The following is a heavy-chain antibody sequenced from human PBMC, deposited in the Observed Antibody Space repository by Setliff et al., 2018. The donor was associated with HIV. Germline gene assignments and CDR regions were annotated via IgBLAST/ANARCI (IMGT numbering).Heavy chain of an antibody. V-gene: IGHV3-48*03. CDR2: ITGGGDTI. D-gene: IGHD4-17*01. CDR3: ARANYGFDY. Sequence: PGGSLRLSCAASGFTFSSDEMNWVRQAPGKGLEWVSYITGGGDTINYADSVKGRFTISRDNAKNSLFLQMNSLRVEDTAVYYCARANYGFDYWGQGTLVTVSS. J-gene: IGHJ4*02. CDR1: GFTFSSDE.